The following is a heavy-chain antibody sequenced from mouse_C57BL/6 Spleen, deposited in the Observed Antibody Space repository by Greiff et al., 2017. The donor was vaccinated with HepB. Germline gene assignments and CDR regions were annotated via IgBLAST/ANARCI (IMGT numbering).Heavy chain of an antibody. Sequence: VQLQQPGAELVKPGASVKLSCKASGYTFTSYWMHWVKQRPGQGLEWIGMIHPNSGSTNYNEKFKSKATLTVDKSSSTAYMQLSSLTSEDSAVYYCASPFPGSWFAYWGQGTLVTVSA. CDR3: ASPFPGSWFAY. CDR2: IHPNSGST. J-gene: IGHJ3*01. V-gene: IGHV1-64*01. D-gene: IGHD1-1*01. CDR1: GYTFTSYW.